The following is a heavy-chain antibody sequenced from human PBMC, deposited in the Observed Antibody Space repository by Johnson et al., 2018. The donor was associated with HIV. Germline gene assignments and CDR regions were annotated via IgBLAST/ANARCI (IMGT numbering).Heavy chain of an antibody. V-gene: IGHV3-7*01. CDR3: ASWSTGGSDAFDI. D-gene: IGHD7-27*01. CDR1: GFTFSSYW. Sequence: VQLVESGGGLVQPGGSLRLSCAASGFTFSSYWMSWVRQAPGKGLEWVANIKQDGSEKYYVDSVKGRFTISRDNAKNSLYLQMNSLRAEDTAVYYCASWSTGGSDAFDIWGQGTMVTVSS. J-gene: IGHJ3*02. CDR2: IKQDGSEK.